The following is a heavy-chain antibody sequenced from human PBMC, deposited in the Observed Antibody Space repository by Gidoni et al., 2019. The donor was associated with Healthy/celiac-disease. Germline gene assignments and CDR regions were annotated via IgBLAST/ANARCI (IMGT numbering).Heavy chain of an antibody. Sequence: QVQLVESGGVVVQPGRSLRLSCAASGFTFRSYGMHGVRQAQGKGLEWVAVISYDGSNKYYADSVKGRFTISRDNSKNTLYLQMNSLRAEDTAVYYCAKDGAGVAVAGRIQYYYYMDVWGKGTTVTVSS. D-gene: IGHD6-19*01. CDR2: ISYDGSNK. J-gene: IGHJ6*03. CDR1: GFTFRSYG. V-gene: IGHV3-30*18. CDR3: AKDGAGVAVAGRIQYYYYMDV.